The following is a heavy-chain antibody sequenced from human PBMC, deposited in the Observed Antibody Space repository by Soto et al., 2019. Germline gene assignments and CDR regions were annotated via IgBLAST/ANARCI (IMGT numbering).Heavy chain of an antibody. CDR3: ARGVVSGGAYYYYGMDV. Sequence: SVKISCKAAGGTVSSYTISWVRQAPKQGLEWMGGIIPIFGTANYAQKFQGRVTITADESTSTAYMELSSLRSEDTAVYYCARGVVSGGAYYYYGMDVWGQGTTVTVSS. CDR1: GGTVSSYT. CDR2: IIPIFGTA. D-gene: IGHD3-10*01. J-gene: IGHJ6*02. V-gene: IGHV1-69*13.